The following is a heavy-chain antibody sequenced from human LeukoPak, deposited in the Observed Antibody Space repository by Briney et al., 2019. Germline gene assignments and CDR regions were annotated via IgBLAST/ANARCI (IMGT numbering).Heavy chain of an antibody. CDR1: GFTFSSCV. D-gene: IGHD3-10*01. Sequence: PGGSLRLSCAASGFTFSSCVMHWVRQAPGKGLEWVAVISYDGSNKYYADSVKGRFTISRDNSKNTLYLQMNSLRAEDTAVYYCARPPPMVRGVISEENFDYWGQGTLVTVSS. CDR2: ISYDGSNK. CDR3: ARPPPMVRGVISEENFDY. J-gene: IGHJ4*02. V-gene: IGHV3-30-3*01.